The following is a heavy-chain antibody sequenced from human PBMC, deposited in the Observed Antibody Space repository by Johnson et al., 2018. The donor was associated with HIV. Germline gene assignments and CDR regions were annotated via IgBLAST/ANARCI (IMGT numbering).Heavy chain of an antibody. CDR3: ARDPFPRFFAFDM. CDR2: ISGSGDRT. D-gene: IGHD2/OR15-2a*01. J-gene: IGHJ3*02. CDR1: GFTFSSYA. V-gene: IGHV3-23*04. Sequence: VQLVESGGGLVQPGGSLRLSCAASGFTFSSYAMSWVRQAPGKGLEWVSAISGSGDRTYYADSVKGRFTISSDNSNNPVYLQMKSVTAEDTAVYYCARDPFPRFFAFDMWGQGTVVTVSS.